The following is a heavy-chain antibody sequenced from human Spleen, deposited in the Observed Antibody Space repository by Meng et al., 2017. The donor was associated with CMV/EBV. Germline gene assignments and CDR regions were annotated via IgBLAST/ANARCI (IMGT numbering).Heavy chain of an antibody. D-gene: IGHD5-24*01. CDR1: GFSRSTSGVG. V-gene: IGHV2-5*02. Sequence: QLTLKGSGPTQVKPTQTFTLTCTFSGFSRSTSGVGVGWIRQPPGKALEWLALIYWDDDKRYSPSLKSWLTITKDTSKNQVVLTMTNMDPVDTATYYCAHSGRRGEMATIIPGWFDPWGQGTLVTLSS. CDR3: AHSGRRGEMATIIPGWFDP. J-gene: IGHJ5*02. CDR2: IYWDDDK.